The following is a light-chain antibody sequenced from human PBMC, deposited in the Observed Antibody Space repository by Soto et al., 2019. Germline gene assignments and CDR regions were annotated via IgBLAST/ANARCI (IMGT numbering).Light chain of an antibody. CDR2: GAS. J-gene: IGKJ1*01. V-gene: IGKV3-20*01. CDR1: QSVSSSS. CDR3: QQYGSSPWT. Sequence: EIVLTQSPGTLSLSPGERATLSCRARQSVSSSSLAWYQQRPCQAPRLRIYGASSMATGIPDRFSGSGSGPAFTLTISRLEPEDCAVYYCQQYGSSPWTFGHGTKVEIK.